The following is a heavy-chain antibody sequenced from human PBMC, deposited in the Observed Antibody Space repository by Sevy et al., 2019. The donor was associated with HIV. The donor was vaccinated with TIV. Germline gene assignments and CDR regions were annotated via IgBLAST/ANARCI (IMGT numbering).Heavy chain of an antibody. V-gene: IGHV1-18*04. Sequence: ASVKVSCKASGYTFTSYGISWVRQAPGQGLEWMGWISAYNGNTNYAQKLQGRVTMTTDTSTSTAYMELRSLRSDDTAVYYCARDPYYDSSGYYSAEYFQHWGHGTLVTVSS. CDR2: ISAYNGNT. CDR1: GYTFTSYG. CDR3: ARDPYYDSSGYYSAEYFQH. D-gene: IGHD3-22*01. J-gene: IGHJ1*01.